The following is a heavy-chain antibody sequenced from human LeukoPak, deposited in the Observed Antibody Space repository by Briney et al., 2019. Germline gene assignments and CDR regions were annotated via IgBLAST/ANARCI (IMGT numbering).Heavy chain of an antibody. CDR2: IRSKAYGATT. CDR1: GFTFGDYA. V-gene: IGHV3-49*04. D-gene: IGHD4-23*01. J-gene: IGHJ4*02. Sequence: GGSLRLSCTASGFTFGDYAMSWVRQAPGKGLEWVGFIRSKAYGATTEYAASVKCRFTISRDDSKSIAYLQMNSLKTEDTAVYYCTRAPYGGNSLATYWGQGTLVTVSS. CDR3: TRAPYGGNSLATY.